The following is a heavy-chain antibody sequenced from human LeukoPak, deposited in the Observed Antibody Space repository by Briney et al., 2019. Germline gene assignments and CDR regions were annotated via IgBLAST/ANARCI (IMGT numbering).Heavy chain of an antibody. J-gene: IGHJ4*02. D-gene: IGHD3-22*01. Sequence: SETLSLTCSVSGYSVSSGYYWGWIRQSPGKGLEWIGSMYHSGTTYYNPSLKSRVTLSVDTSKNQFSLKLSSVTAADTAVYYCARGVAYYYGSSGYGLVDYWGQGTLVTVSS. CDR2: MYHSGTT. V-gene: IGHV4-38-2*02. CDR1: GYSVSSGYY. CDR3: ARGVAYYYGSSGYGLVDY.